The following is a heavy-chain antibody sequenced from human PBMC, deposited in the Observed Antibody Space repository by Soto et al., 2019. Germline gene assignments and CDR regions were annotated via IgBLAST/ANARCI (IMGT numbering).Heavy chain of an antibody. CDR2: ISGHNGET. V-gene: IGHV1-18*01. Sequence: QVQMVQSGAEVKKPGASLKVSCQASGYTFSYFGISWGRLAPGQGLEWMGWISGHNGETNYAQKFQGRVTMTTDTSTSTAYMELRSLRIDDTAIYYCVRDRSVTVFGVVIAPFDYWGQGTPVTVSS. D-gene: IGHD3-16*02. CDR1: GYTFSYFG. CDR3: VRDRSVTVFGVVIAPFDY. J-gene: IGHJ4*02.